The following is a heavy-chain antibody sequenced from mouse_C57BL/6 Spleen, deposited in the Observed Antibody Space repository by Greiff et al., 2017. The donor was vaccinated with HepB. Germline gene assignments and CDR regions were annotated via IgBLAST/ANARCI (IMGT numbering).Heavy chain of an antibody. D-gene: IGHD2-4*01. V-gene: IGHV1-61*01. Sequence: QVQLQQPGAELVRPGSSVKLSCKASGYTFTSYWMDWVKQRPGQGLEWIGNIYPSDSETHYNQKFKDKATLTVDKSSSTAYMQLSSLTSEDSAVYYCARLDDYDLGYFDVWGTGTTVTVSS. CDR3: ARLDDYDLGYFDV. J-gene: IGHJ1*03. CDR2: IYPSDSET. CDR1: GYTFTSYW.